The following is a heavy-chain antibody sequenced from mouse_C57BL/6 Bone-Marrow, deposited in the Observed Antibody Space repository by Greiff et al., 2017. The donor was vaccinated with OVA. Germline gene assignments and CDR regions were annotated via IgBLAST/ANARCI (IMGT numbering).Heavy chain of an antibody. D-gene: IGHD2-2*01. CDR3: ASWGGYARGNYFDY. J-gene: IGHJ2*01. Sequence: QVQLQQPGAELVKPGASVKLSCKASGYTFTSYWMHWVKQRPGQGLEWIGMIHPNSGSTNYNEKFKSKATLTVDKSSSTAYMHLSSLSSEDTALYYGASWGGYARGNYFDYGGQGTTLTVSS. CDR1: GYTFTSYW. V-gene: IGHV1-64*01. CDR2: IHPNSGST.